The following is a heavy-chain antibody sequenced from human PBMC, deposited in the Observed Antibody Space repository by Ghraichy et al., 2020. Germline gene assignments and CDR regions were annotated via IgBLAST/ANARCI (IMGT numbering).Heavy chain of an antibody. CDR2: IHYSGRT. CDR3: TREVASTTYS. J-gene: IGHJ5*02. D-gene: IGHD4-11*01. Sequence: SQTLSLTCSVSGGSISNRDDYWAWVRQPPGTGLEWIGSIHYSGRTFYKPSLKSRVTISVDTSKNQFSLKVSSVIAADTAVYYCTREVASTTYSWGQGILVTVSS. V-gene: IGHV4-39*07. CDR1: GGSISNRDDY.